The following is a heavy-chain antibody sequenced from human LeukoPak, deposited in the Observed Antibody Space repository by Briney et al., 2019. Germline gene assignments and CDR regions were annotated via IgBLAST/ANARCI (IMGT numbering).Heavy chain of an antibody. CDR2: IKPDGSEK. Sequence: QPGGSLRLSCAASGFTFSSYWMSWVRQAPGKGLEWVANIKPDGSEKYYVDPVKARFTIPRDNAKTSLYLQLNSLRAEETAVYYCARFGDYLTFDYWGQGTLVTVSS. D-gene: IGHD4-17*01. J-gene: IGHJ4*02. CDR3: ARFGDYLTFDY. V-gene: IGHV3-7*01. CDR1: GFTFSSYW.